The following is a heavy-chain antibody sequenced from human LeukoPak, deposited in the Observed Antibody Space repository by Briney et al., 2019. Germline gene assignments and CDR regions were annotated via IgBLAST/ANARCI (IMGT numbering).Heavy chain of an antibody. J-gene: IGHJ6*03. CDR1: GGSFSGYY. D-gene: IGHD3-3*01. Sequence: PSETLSLTCAVYGGSFSGYYWSWIRQPPGKGLEWIGEINHSGSTNYNPSLKSRVTISVDTSTNQFSLKLISVTAADTAVYYCARVRGARDFWSGYYYYYYMDVWGKGTTVTVSS. CDR3: ARVRGARDFWSGYYYYYYMDV. CDR2: INHSGST. V-gene: IGHV4-34*01.